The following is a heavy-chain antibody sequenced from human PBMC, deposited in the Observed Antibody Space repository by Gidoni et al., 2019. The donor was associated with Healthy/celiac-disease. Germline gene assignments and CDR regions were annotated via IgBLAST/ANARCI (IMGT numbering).Heavy chain of an antibody. J-gene: IGHJ3*02. CDR2: IYYSGST. CDR3: ARDDIVDQSFDI. D-gene: IGHD3-22*01. CDR1: GGSISSYY. Sequence: QVQLQESGPGLVKPSETLSLTCTVSGGSISSYYWSWIRQPPGKGLEWIGYIYYSGSTNYNPSLKSRVTISVDTSKNQFSLKLSSVTAADTAVYYCARDDIVDQSFDIWGQGTMVTVSS. V-gene: IGHV4-59*01.